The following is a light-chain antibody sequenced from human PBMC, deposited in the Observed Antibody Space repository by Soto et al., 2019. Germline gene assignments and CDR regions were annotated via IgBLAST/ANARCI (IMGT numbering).Light chain of an antibody. J-gene: IGLJ1*01. CDR2: GVS. Sequence: QSVLTPPASVSGSPGQTITISCSGTRXDIGGYNYVAWYQQFPGKTPKILIYGVSNRPSGVSSRISGTKYGNKASQTISGLQADDEADYYCISYTCSITSYVFGSGTKVTVL. CDR1: RXDIGGYNY. V-gene: IGLV2-14*01. CDR3: ISYTCSITSYV.